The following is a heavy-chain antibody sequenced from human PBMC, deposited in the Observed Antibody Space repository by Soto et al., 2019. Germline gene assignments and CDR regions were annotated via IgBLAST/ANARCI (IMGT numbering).Heavy chain of an antibody. CDR1: GYTFTSYG. D-gene: IGHD4-17*01. CDR2: ISAYNGNT. Sequence: ASVKVSCKASGYTFTSYGISWVRQAPGQGLEWMGWISAYNGNTNYAQKLQGRVTMTTDTSTSTAYMELRSLRSDDTAVYYCARDLGVTTTPRNVDYWGQGTLVTVSS. CDR3: ARDLGVTTTPRNVDY. V-gene: IGHV1-18*01. J-gene: IGHJ4*02.